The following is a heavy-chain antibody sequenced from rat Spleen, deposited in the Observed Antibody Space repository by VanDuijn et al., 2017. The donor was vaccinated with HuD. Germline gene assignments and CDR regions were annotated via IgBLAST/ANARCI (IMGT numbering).Heavy chain of an antibody. J-gene: IGHJ2*01. CDR2: ISPRGGST. CDR1: GFTFSNYG. CDR3: ARRADSSYIPFDY. D-gene: IGHD1-2*01. V-gene: IGHV5-29*01. Sequence: EVQLVESGGGLVQPGRSLKLSCAASGFTFSNYGMAWVRQAPTKGLEWVASISPRGGSTYYRDSVKGRFTISRDNAKSTLYLQMDSLRSEDTATYYCARRADSSYIPFDYWGQGVMVTVSS.